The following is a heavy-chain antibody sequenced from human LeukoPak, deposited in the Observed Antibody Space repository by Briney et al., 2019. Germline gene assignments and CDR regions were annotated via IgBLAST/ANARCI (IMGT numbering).Heavy chain of an antibody. V-gene: IGHV3-21*01. D-gene: IGHD6-13*01. J-gene: IGHJ4*02. Sequence: PGGSLRLSCAASGFTFSSYSMNWVRQAPGKGLEWVSSISSSSSYIYYADSVKGRFTISRDNAKNSQYLQMNSLRAEDTAVYYCARGAAAGTPAYDYWGQGTLVTVSS. CDR1: GFTFSSYS. CDR3: ARGAAAGTPAYDY. CDR2: ISSSSSYI.